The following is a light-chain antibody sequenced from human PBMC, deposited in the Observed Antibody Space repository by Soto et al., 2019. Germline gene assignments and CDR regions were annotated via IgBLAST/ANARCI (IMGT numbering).Light chain of an antibody. CDR3: SSYTSSSTLV. CDR1: SSDVGGYNY. Sequence: QSVLTQPASVSGSPGQSITISCTGTSSDVGGYNYVSWYQQHPGKAPNLMIYEVSNRPSGVSHRFSGSKSGNTASLTIAGLEAEDAADYYCSSYTSSSTLVFGAGNKLTVL. V-gene: IGLV2-14*01. CDR2: EVS. J-gene: IGLJ1*01.